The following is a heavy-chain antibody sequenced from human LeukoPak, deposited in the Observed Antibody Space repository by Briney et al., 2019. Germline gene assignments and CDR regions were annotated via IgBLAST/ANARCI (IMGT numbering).Heavy chain of an antibody. D-gene: IGHD2-2*01. V-gene: IGHV7-4-1*02. CDR1: GYTFTGYY. CDR3: ARGPVIVVVPAAMSL. CDR2: INTNTGNP. J-gene: IGHJ4*02. Sequence: ASVKVSCKASGYTFTGYYMHWVRQAPGQGLEWMGWINTNTGNPTYAQGFTGRFVFSLDTSVTTAYLQINSLQAEDTAVYYCARGPVIVVVPAAMSLWGQGTLVTVSS.